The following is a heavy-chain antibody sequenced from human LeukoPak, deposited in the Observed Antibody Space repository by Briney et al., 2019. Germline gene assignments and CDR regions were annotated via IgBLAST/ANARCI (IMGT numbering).Heavy chain of an antibody. D-gene: IGHD3-10*01. CDR2: IRYDGSNK. J-gene: IGHJ4*02. CDR3: AKRYYYGSGNWPPYFDY. V-gene: IGHV3-30*02. Sequence: GGSLRLSCAASGFTFSSYSMNWVRQAPGKGLEWVAFIRYDGSNKYYADSVKGRFTISRDNSKNTLYLQMNSLRAEDTAVYYCAKRYYYGSGNWPPYFDYWGQGTLVTVSS. CDR1: GFTFSSYS.